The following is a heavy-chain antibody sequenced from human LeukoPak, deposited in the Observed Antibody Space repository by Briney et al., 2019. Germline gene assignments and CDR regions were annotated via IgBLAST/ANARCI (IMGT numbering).Heavy chain of an antibody. CDR1: GFTFRNYW. V-gene: IGHV3-74*01. Sequence: PGGSLRLSCAVSGFTFRNYWMHWVRQAPGKGLMWVSRINTDGSTTYYADSVKGRFTISRDNAKNTVYLQMTSLRAEDTAVYYCARDRGGYYSDSSGYLDYWGQGTLVTVSS. CDR3: ARDRGGYYSDSSGYLDY. CDR2: INTDGSTT. D-gene: IGHD3-22*01. J-gene: IGHJ4*02.